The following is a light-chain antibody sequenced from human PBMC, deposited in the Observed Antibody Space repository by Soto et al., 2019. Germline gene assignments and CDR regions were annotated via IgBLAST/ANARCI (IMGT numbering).Light chain of an antibody. V-gene: IGKV3-11*01. CDR1: QSVSSY. J-gene: IGKJ5*01. CDR2: DAS. Sequence: EIVLTQSPATLSLSPGERATLSCRASQSVSSYLAWYQQKPSQAPRLLIYDASNRATGIPDRFSGGGSATDFTLTISRLEPEDFALYYCQQYGDSPITFGQGTRLEI. CDR3: QQYGDSPIT.